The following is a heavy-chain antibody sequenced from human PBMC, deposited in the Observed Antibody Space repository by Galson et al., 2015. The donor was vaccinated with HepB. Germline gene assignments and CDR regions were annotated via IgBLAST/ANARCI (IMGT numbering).Heavy chain of an antibody. V-gene: IGHV3-23*01. J-gene: IGHJ5*02. CDR3: AKGAILLWFGELLTGWFDP. CDR2: ISGSGGST. Sequence: SLRLSCAASGFTFSSYAMSWVRQAPGKGLEWVSAISGSGGSTYYADSVKGRFTISRDNSKNTLYLQMNSLRAEDTAVYYCAKGAILLWFGELLTGWFDPWGQGTLVTVSS. CDR1: GFTFSSYA. D-gene: IGHD3-10*01.